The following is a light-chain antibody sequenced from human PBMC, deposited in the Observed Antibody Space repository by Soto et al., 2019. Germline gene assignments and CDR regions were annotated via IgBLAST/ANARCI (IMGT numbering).Light chain of an antibody. CDR1: QSVTTY. CDR2: DVS. Sequence: EILLTQSPDTLSSSPGERATLSCRASQSVTTYLAWYQQKPGQAPRLLIYDVSNRATGIPARFSGSGSGTDFTLTISSLEPEDVAIYYCQQRSNGPWTFGQGTKVEIK. V-gene: IGKV3-11*01. J-gene: IGKJ1*01. CDR3: QQRSNGPWT.